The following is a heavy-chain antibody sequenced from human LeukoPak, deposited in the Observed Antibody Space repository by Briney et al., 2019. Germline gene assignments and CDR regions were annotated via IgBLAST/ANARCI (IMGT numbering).Heavy chain of an antibody. CDR1: GGSFSGYY. CDR2: INHSGST. V-gene: IGHV4-34*01. D-gene: IGHD3-22*01. CDR3: ARGSHYYDSSGYYFDY. Sequence: SETLSLTCAVYGGSFSGYYWSWIRQPPGKGLEWIGEINHSGSTNYNPSLKSRVTISVDTSKNQFSLKLSSVTAADTAVYYCARGSHYYDSSGYYFDYWGQGTLVTASS. J-gene: IGHJ4*02.